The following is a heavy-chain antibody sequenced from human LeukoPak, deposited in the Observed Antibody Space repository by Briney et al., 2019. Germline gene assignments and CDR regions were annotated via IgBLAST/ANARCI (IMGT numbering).Heavy chain of an antibody. V-gene: IGHV1-8*02. CDR1: GYTFTGYY. D-gene: IGHD3-10*01. CDR3: ARWGYGSGSYFYYYYMDV. Sequence: GASVKVSCKASGYTFTGYYMHWVRQAPGQGLEWMGWMNPNSGNTGYAQKFQGRVTMTRNTSISTAYMELSSLRSEDTAVYYCARWGYGSGSYFYYYYMDVWGKGTTVTISS. J-gene: IGHJ6*03. CDR2: MNPNSGNT.